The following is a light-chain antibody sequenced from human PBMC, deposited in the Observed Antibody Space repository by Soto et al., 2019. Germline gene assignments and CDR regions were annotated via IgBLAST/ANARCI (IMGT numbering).Light chain of an antibody. CDR3: ASVDDSVDGHVV. CDR2: NNN. Sequence: QSVLTQPPSASGTPGQRVTISCSGSSSDIGSNTISWFQQLPGRAPKLLLYNNNHRPSGVPDRVSGSKSGTAASLAISGLQSEDEDDYYCASVDDSVDGHVVFGGGTQLTVL. CDR1: SSDIGSNT. V-gene: IGLV1-44*01. J-gene: IGLJ7*01.